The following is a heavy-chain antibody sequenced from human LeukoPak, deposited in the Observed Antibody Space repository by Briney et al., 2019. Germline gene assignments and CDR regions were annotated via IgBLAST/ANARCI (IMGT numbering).Heavy chain of an antibody. J-gene: IGHJ3*02. CDR3: ARARVSYYDSSGYYPRGAFDI. CDR1: GGSISSSSYY. Sequence: PSETLSLTCTVSGGSISSSSYYWGWIRQPPGKGLEWIGSIYYSGSTNYNPSLKSRVTISVDTSKNQFSLKLSSVTAADTAVYYCARARVSYYDSSGYYPRGAFDIWGQGTMVTVSS. CDR2: IYYSGST. V-gene: IGHV4-39*07. D-gene: IGHD3-22*01.